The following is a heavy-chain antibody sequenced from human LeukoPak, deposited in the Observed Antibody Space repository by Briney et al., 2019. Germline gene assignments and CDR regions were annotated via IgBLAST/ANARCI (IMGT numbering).Heavy chain of an antibody. D-gene: IGHD4-17*01. V-gene: IGHV4-34*01. CDR1: GGSFSGYF. CDR2: ISQNGSQ. J-gene: IGHJ4*02. CDR3: AVSTVKVTTRTLDH. Sequence: PSETLSLTCDVYGGSFSGYFWTWFRQPPGKGLEWIGEISQNGSQIYKPSLKSRVTISVDTSKNQFSLKLTSMTAADTAVHYCAVSTVKVTTRTLDHWSQGTLVTVSS.